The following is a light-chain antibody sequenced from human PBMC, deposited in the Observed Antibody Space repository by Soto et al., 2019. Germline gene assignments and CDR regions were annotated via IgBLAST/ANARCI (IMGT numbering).Light chain of an antibody. CDR1: QSVLYSSNNKNY. J-gene: IGKJ1*01. V-gene: IGKV4-1*01. CDR3: QQSYSTPPT. CDR2: DAS. Sequence: DIVMTQSPDSLAVSLGERATINCKSSQSVLYSSNNKNYLAWYQQKPGKAPKLLIYDASSLESGVPSRFSGSGSGTDFTLTISSLQPEDFATYYCQQSYSTPPTFGQGTKVDIK.